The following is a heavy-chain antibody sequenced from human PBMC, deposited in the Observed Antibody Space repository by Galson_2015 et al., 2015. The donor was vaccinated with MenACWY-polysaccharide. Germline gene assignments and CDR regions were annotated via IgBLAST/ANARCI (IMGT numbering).Heavy chain of an antibody. CDR1: GYTFTNYA. V-gene: IGHV7-4-1*02. CDR2: INTNTGNP. CDR3: ARELFSYGGYGDY. D-gene: IGHD5-12*01. Sequence: SVKVSCKASGYTFTNYAMNWVRQAPGQGLEWMGWINTNTGNPTYAQGFTGRFVFSLDTSVSTAYLQISSLRAEDTAVYYCARELFSYGGYGDYWGQGTLVTVSS. J-gene: IGHJ4*02.